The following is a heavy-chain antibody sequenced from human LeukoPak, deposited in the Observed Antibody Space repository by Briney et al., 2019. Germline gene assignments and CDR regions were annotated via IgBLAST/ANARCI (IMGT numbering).Heavy chain of an antibody. CDR2: IYHSGST. CDR1: GGSFSAYY. V-gene: IGHV4-34*04. D-gene: IGHD3-22*01. CDR3: ARGPHYYDSSGQITYVDY. Sequence: QPSETLSLTCGVYGGSFSAYYWIWIRQPPGKDLEGIVYIYHSGSTYDNPSLKSRATISVNRSKNQFSLKLSSVTAADTAVYYCARGPHYYDSSGQITYVDYWGQGTLVTVSS. J-gene: IGHJ4*02.